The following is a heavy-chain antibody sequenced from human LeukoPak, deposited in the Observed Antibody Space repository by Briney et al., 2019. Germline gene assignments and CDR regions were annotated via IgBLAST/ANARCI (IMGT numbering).Heavy chain of an antibody. Sequence: GGSLRLSCAASGFTFSSYAMSWVRQAPGKGLEWVSAISGSGGSTYYADSVKGRFTISRDNAKNTLYLQMNSLRAEDTAVYYCARDASWSGYPDYWGQGTLVTVSS. V-gene: IGHV3-23*01. J-gene: IGHJ4*02. CDR1: GFTFSSYA. CDR3: ARDASWSGYPDY. CDR2: ISGSGGST. D-gene: IGHD3-3*01.